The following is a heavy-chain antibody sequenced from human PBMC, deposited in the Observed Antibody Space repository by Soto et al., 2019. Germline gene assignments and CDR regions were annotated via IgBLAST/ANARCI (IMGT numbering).Heavy chain of an antibody. Sequence: TGGALRLSCAASGFTFSSYAMSWGRPAPGKGLEWVSAISGSGGSTYYADSVKGRFTISRDNSKNTLYLQMNSLRAEDTAVYYCAKVEYYYGSGSYYDPWGQGTLVTVSS. J-gene: IGHJ5*02. V-gene: IGHV3-23*01. D-gene: IGHD3-10*01. CDR1: GFTFSSYA. CDR3: AKVEYYYGSGSYYDP. CDR2: ISGSGGST.